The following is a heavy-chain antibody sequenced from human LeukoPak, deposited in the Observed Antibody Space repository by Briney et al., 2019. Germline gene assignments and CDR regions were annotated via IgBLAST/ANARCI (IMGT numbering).Heavy chain of an antibody. D-gene: IGHD1-26*01. J-gene: IGHJ4*02. CDR1: GGSISSSSYY. Sequence: SETLSLTCTVSGGSISSSSYYWGWIRQPPGKGLEWIGSIYYSGSTYYNPSLKSRVTISVDTSKNQFSLKLSSVTAADTAVYYCAREWEPNGGFGYWGQGTLATVSS. CDR2: IYYSGST. V-gene: IGHV4-39*01. CDR3: AREWEPNGGFGY.